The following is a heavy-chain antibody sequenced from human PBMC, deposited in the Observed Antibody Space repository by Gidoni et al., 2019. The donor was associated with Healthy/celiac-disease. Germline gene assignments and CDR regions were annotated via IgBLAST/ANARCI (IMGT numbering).Heavy chain of an antibody. V-gene: IGHV3-74*01. CDR1: GFTFSSYW. Sequence: EVQLVESGGGLLQPGGSLRLSCSASGFTFSSYWMHWVRQAPGKGLLWVSRINRDGSSTSYADSVKGRFTISRDHAKNTLYLQMNSLSPEDTAVYYCTRGGPGVSGMDVWGQGTTVTVSS. J-gene: IGHJ6*02. CDR3: TRGGPGVSGMDV. CDR2: INRDGSST. D-gene: IGHD1-26*01.